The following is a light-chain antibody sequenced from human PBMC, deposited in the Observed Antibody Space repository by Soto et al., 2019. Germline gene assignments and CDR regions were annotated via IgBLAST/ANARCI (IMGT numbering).Light chain of an antibody. CDR2: GVT. CDR3: FSHRSGDSHV. J-gene: IGLJ1*01. Sequence: QSVLTQPASVSRAPGQSMTISCTGTSSDIGAYNYLSLYQQYPGKAPKLMIYGVTNRPSGESTRISGSRTGNTASLTISGFQAEDEADYYCFSHRSGDSHVFGTGTKVTVL. V-gene: IGLV2-14*01. CDR1: SSDIGAYNY.